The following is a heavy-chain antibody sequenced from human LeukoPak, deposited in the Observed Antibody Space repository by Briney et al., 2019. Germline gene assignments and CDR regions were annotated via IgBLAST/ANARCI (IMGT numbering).Heavy chain of an antibody. CDR2: IYYSGST. Sequence: SQTLSLTCTVSGGSISSGSYYWSWIRQPPGKGLEWIGSIYYSGSTYYNPSLKSRVTISIDTSKNHFSLKLSSVTAADTAVYYCARSVYDSSGYVDYWGQGTLVTVSS. CDR3: ARSVYDSSGYVDY. D-gene: IGHD3-22*01. V-gene: IGHV4-39*07. CDR1: GGSISSGSYY. J-gene: IGHJ4*02.